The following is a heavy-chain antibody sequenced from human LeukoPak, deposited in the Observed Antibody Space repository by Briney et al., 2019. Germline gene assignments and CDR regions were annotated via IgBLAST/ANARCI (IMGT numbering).Heavy chain of an antibody. V-gene: IGHV4-39*07. CDR2: IHYSGNTY. CDR1: GGSISSTTYY. J-gene: IGHJ4*02. CDR3: ARDPWEGDCSGDSCYGY. Sequence: RPSETLSLTCTVSGGSISSTTYYWGWIRQPPGKGLEWIGSIHYSGNTYYYNPSLKSRVTISLDTSKDQFSLRLSSVTAADTAVYYCARDPWEGDCSGDSCYGYWGQGTLVTVSS. D-gene: IGHD2-15*01.